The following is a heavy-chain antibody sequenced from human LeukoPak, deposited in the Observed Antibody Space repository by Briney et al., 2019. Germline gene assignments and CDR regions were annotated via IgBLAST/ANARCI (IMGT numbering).Heavy chain of an antibody. V-gene: IGHV3-23*01. CDR1: GFTFSSYA. CDR3: AKWGGGAYYDSSGYVYFDS. Sequence: PGGSLRLSCAASGFTFSSYAMSWVRQAPGKGLEWVSAISGSGGSTYYADSVKGRFTISRDNAKNTLYRQMNSLRAEDTAVYYCAKWGGGAYYDSSGYVYFDSWGQGTLVTVSS. D-gene: IGHD3-22*01. CDR2: ISGSGGST. J-gene: IGHJ4*02.